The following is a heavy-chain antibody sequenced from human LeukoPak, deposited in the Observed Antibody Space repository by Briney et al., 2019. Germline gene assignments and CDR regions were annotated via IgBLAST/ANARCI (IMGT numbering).Heavy chain of an antibody. D-gene: IGHD4-23*01. CDR2: ISSSGRNI. Sequence: PGGSLRLSCAASGFNFSDYYMTWIRQAPGKGLEWVSFISSSGRNIWNADSVKGGFTISRDNAKNSLFLQMSSLRVEDTAMYYCVRPTSTVAAYWGQGTLVTVSS. CDR1: GFNFSDYY. J-gene: IGHJ4*02. V-gene: IGHV3-11*04. CDR3: VRPTSTVAAY.